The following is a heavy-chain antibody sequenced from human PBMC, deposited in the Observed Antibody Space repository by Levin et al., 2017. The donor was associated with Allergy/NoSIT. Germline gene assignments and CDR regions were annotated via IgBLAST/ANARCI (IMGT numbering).Heavy chain of an antibody. V-gene: IGHV3-23*01. D-gene: IGHD5/OR15-5a*01. CDR3: AGHSTHFDSSGYVYDDY. CDR1: GITFSTYA. Sequence: GGSLRLSCEVSGITFSTYAMTWVRQAPGKGLEWVSTISSDGGTAYYADSVKGRFTISRDNSRNTLYVQLNSLGADDTAVYYCAGHSTHFDSSGYVYDDYWGHGTLVTVSS. CDR2: ISSDGGTA. J-gene: IGHJ4*01.